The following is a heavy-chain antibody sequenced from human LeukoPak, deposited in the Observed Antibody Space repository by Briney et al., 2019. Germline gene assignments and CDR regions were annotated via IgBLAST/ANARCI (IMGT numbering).Heavy chain of an antibody. D-gene: IGHD3-9*01. CDR1: GGSISTGDYY. Sequence: PSQTLSLTCTVSGGSISTGDYYWSWIRQPPGKGLEWIGYIYYSGSTYYNPSLKSRVTISVDTSKSQFSLKLSSVTAADTAVYYCARGDILAGYSLWGQGTMVTVSS. J-gene: IGHJ3*01. CDR2: IYYSGST. V-gene: IGHV4-30-4*01. CDR3: ARGDILAGYSL.